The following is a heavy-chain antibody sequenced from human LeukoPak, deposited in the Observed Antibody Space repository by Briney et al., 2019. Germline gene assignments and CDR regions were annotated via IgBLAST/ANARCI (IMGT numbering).Heavy chain of an antibody. CDR1: GYTFTCYA. V-gene: IGHV7-4-1*02. CDR2: INTNTGNP. J-gene: IGHJ4*02. D-gene: IGHD6-13*01. Sequence: ASVKVSCKASGYTFTCYAMNWVRQAPGQGLEWMGWINTNTGNPTYAQGFTGRFVFSLDTSVSTAYLQISSLKAEDTAVYYCARSLTTYSSSPPNYWGQGTLVTVSS. CDR3: ARSLTTYSSSPPNY.